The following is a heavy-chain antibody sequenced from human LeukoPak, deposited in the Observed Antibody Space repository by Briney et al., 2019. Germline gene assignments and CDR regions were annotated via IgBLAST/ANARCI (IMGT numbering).Heavy chain of an antibody. CDR2: MNPNSGNT. CDR1: GYTFTSYG. Sequence: ASVKVSCKASGYTFTSYGISWVRQATGQGLEWMGWMNPNSGNTGYAQKFQGRVTMTRDMSTSTVYMELSSLRSEDTAVYYCARGVAGTSFDWLLSFDYWGQGTLVTVSS. D-gene: IGHD3-9*01. CDR3: ARGVAGTSFDWLLSFDY. J-gene: IGHJ4*02. V-gene: IGHV1-8*02.